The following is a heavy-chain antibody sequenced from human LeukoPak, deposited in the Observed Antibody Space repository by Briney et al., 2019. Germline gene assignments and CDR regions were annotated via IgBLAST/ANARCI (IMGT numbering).Heavy chain of an antibody. D-gene: IGHD3-22*01. V-gene: IGHV3-64D*09. Sequence: GGSLRLSCSASGFTFSSYAMHWVRQAPGKGLEYVSATSSNGGSTYYADSVKGRFTISRDNSKNTLYLQMSSLRAEDTAVYYCVKDNYDSSGYMDYWGQGTLVTVSS. CDR1: GFTFSSYA. CDR3: VKDNYDSSGYMDY. CDR2: TSSNGGST. J-gene: IGHJ4*02.